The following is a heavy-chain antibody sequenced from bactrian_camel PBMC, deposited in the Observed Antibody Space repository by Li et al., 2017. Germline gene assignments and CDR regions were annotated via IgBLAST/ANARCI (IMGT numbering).Heavy chain of an antibody. Sequence: HVQLVESGGGSVRAGGTPKLSCKASNYVHSRCGMGWYHQAPGKERQLISTLTSDADTTYADSVKGRFTISQDDAKNTLYLQMNSLKPEDTAMYYCAADPGRCVHNFYDANRLAYKGQGTQVTV. J-gene: IGHJ4*01. D-gene: IGHD1*01. CDR2: LTSDADT. V-gene: IGHV3S53*01. CDR1: NYVHSRCG.